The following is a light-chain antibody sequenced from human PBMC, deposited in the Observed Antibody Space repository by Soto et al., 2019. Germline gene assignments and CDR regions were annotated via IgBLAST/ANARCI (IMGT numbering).Light chain of an antibody. CDR1: QDIAAY. CDR3: QQYNSYSQT. J-gene: IGKJ1*01. Sequence: DIQVTQYPSSVSASVGDRVTITCRASQDIAAYLAWYQHKPGRAPELLIHAASSLQSGVPSRFSGSGSGTEFTLTISSLQPDDFATYYCQQYNSYSQTFGQGTKVDI. CDR2: AAS. V-gene: IGKV1-16*01.